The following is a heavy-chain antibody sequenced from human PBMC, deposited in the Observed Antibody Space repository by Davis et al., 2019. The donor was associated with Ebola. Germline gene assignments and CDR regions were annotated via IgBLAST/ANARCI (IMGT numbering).Heavy chain of an antibody. CDR1: GFTFSSYG. D-gene: IGHD5-18*01. CDR2: ISYDGSNK. Sequence: AESLSLSCAASGFTFSSYGMHCVRQAPGTGLEWVAVISYDGSNKDYADSVKGRFTISRDNSKNTLYLQMNSLRAEDTAVYYCAKDRGGYGYLSGYYYYYGMDVWGQGTTITVSS. V-gene: IGHV3-30*18. J-gene: IGHJ6*02. CDR3: AKDRGGYGYLSGYYYYYGMDV.